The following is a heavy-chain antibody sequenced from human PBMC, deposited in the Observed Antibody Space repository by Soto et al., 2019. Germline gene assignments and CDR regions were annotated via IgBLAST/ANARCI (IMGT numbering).Heavy chain of an antibody. D-gene: IGHD5-18*01. V-gene: IGHV3-23*01. J-gene: IGHJ4*02. CDR1: GFTLTRHA. CDR3: AKLPIQLWPHQSYYFDY. Sequence: GGALRLSCAAPGFTLTRHARSWVRQAPRKGLEWVSAISGSGSSTYYADSVKGRFTTSRDNSKNTLYLQMNSLRAEDTAVYYCAKLPIQLWPHQSYYFDYWGQGTLVTVSS. CDR2: ISGSGSST.